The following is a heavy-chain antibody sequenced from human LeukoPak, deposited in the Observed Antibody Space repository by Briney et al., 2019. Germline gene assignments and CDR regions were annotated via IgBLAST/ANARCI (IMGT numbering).Heavy chain of an antibody. J-gene: IGHJ3*02. CDR1: GFTFSDYD. V-gene: IGHV3-30*18. Sequence: GGSLRLSCAASGFTFSDYDMHWARQAPGKGLEWVTVISYDGSNKYFADSVKGRLTISRDNSKNTLHLHMNSLRTEDTAVYYCAKDGGVFAGDAFDIWGPGTMVTVSS. CDR3: AKDGGVFAGDAFDI. CDR2: ISYDGSNK. D-gene: IGHD3-16*02.